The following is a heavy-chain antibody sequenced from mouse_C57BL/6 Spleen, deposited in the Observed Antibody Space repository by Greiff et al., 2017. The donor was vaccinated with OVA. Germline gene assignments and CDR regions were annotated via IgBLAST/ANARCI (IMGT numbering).Heavy chain of an antibody. CDR1: GYTFTTYP. Sequence: QVHVKQSGAELVKPGASVKMSCKASGYTFTTYPIEWMKQNHGKSLEWIGNFHPYNDDTKYNEKFKGKATLTVEKSSSTVYLELSRLTSDDSAVYYCARHGREGWYFDVWGTGTTVTVSS. CDR3: ARHGREGWYFDV. CDR2: FHPYNDDT. J-gene: IGHJ1*03. V-gene: IGHV1-47*01.